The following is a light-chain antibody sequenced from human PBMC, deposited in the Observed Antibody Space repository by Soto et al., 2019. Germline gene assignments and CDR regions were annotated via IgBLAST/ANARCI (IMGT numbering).Light chain of an antibody. CDR1: QSVLHRSKRKNY. CDR3: PQYYSGRT. CDR2: WAS. V-gene: IGKV4-1*01. Sequence: DIVMTQSPDSLAVSLGERTTINCRSSQSVLHRSKRKNYLAWYQQKAGQPPKLLISWASTRESGVPDRFSGSGSGTDFTLTISSLQAEDVATYYCPQYYSGRTFGQGTKVEI. J-gene: IGKJ1*01.